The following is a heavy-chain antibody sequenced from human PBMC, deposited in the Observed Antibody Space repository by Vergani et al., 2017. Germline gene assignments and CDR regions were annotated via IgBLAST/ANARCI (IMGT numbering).Heavy chain of an antibody. Sequence: QLQLQESGSGLVKPSQTLSLICTVSGGSISSGGYYWSWIRQHPGKGLEWIGYIYYSGSTYYNPSLKSRVTISVDTSKNQFSLKLSSVTAADTAVYYCARTDYYDSSIDYWGQGTLVTVSS. CDR3: ARTDYYDSSIDY. D-gene: IGHD3-22*01. J-gene: IGHJ4*02. CDR1: GGSISSGGYY. V-gene: IGHV4-31*03. CDR2: IYYSGST.